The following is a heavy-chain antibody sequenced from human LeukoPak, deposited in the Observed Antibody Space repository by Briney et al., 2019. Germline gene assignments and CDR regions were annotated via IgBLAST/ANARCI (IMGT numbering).Heavy chain of an antibody. V-gene: IGHV1-18*01. CDR3: ARAGGISCRQFFDY. D-gene: IGHD3-16*01. Sequence: GASVKVSRKASGYTFTDYCITWVRQAPGQGLEWMGWISAYSGDTNYAQKFQGRVTMTTDTSTRTAYMELRSLRSDDTAVYYCARAGGISCRQFFDYWGQGTLVTVSS. CDR1: GYTFTDYC. J-gene: IGHJ4*02. CDR2: ISAYSGDT.